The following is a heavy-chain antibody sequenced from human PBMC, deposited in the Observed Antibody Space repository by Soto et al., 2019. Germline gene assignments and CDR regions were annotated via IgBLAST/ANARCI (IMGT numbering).Heavy chain of an antibody. CDR2: IYYSGST. CDR1: GGSISSSSYY. D-gene: IGHD6-25*01. Sequence: SETLSLTCTVSGGSISSSSYYWGWIRQPPGKGLEWIGSIYYSGSTYYNPSLKSRVTISVDTSKNQFSLKLSSVTAADTAVYYCARRKRPGDYFDYWGQGTLVTVSS. V-gene: IGHV4-39*01. J-gene: IGHJ4*02. CDR3: ARRKRPGDYFDY.